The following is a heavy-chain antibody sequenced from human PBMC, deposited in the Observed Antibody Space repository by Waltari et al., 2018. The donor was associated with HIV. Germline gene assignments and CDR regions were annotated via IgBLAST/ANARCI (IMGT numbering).Heavy chain of an antibody. Sequence: QVQMVQSGAEVKKPGAYVKVPCKPYGFSTPGYYIPWVRQAPGQGLEWMGWIYSNTGDTNYGLQFEGRVTMTRDTSMRTAYMELRTLRSDDTALYYCARQMTFYDAFDVWGQGTVVTVSS. CDR1: GFSTPGYY. V-gene: IGHV1-2*02. J-gene: IGHJ3*01. CDR3: ARQMTFYDAFDV. CDR2: IYSNTGDT.